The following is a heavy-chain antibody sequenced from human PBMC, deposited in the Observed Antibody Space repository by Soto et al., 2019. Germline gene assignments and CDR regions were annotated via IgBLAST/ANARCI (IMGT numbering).Heavy chain of an antibody. J-gene: IGHJ4*02. CDR3: FGGNGGPQ. Sequence: GGSLRLSCATSDFTFRNYWMNWVRQAPGKGLEWVANIKPDGSATNYVDSVKGRFTISRDNVRNSVSLQMNSLRVEDTAVYFCFGGNGGPQWGQGTLVT. V-gene: IGHV3-7*03. D-gene: IGHD3-16*01. CDR1: DFTFRNYW. CDR2: IKPDGSAT.